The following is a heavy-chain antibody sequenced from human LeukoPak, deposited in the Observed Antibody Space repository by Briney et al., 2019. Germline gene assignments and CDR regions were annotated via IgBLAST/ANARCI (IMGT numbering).Heavy chain of an antibody. J-gene: IGHJ5*02. Sequence: SGPTLVKPSETLSLTCTVSGGSISSYYWSWIRQPPGKGLEWIGYIYYSGSTNYNPSLKSRVTISVDTSKNQFSLKLSSVTAADTAVYYCARVFPSAMVRGVNVGWFDPWGQGTLVTVSS. V-gene: IGHV4-59*01. CDR3: ARVFPSAMVRGVNVGWFDP. CDR1: GGSISSYY. D-gene: IGHD3-10*01. CDR2: IYYSGST.